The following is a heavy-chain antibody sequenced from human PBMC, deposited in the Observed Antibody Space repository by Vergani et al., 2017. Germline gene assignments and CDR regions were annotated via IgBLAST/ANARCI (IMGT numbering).Heavy chain of an antibody. Sequence: QVQLQQWGGGLLKPSETLSLTCVVNGGSFTSYHWTWIRQSPGEGLEWVGDIDHTGRPDYNPSLKDRLTMSVDKSRNQFSLTLNSVTATDTAIYFCARVNTETNGHLYYYFYMDVWLQGTAVTVS. CDR1: GGSFTSYH. J-gene: IGHJ6*03. CDR2: IDHTGRP. V-gene: IGHV4-34*01. D-gene: IGHD4-11*01. CDR3: ARVNTETNGHLYYYFYMDV.